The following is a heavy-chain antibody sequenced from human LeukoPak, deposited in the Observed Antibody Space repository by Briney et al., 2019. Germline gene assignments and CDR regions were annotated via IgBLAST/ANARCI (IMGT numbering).Heavy chain of an antibody. Sequence: ASVKVSCKASGYTFTGYYMHWVRQAPGQGLEWMGWINPNSGGTNYAQKFQGRVTMTRDTSISTAYMELSRLRSDDTAVYYCARIEAFCGSGGCYEGFDSWGQGTLVTVSS. CDR1: GYTFTGYY. D-gene: IGHD2-21*01. V-gene: IGHV1-2*02. J-gene: IGHJ5*01. CDR3: ARIEAFCGSGGCYEGFDS. CDR2: INPNSGGT.